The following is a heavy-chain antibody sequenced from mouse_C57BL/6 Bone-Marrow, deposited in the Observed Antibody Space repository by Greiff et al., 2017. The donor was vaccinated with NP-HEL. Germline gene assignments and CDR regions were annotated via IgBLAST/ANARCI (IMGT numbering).Heavy chain of an antibody. V-gene: IGHV3-6*01. CDR1: GYSITSGYY. CDR2: ISYDGSN. CDR3: ARGDVYAMDY. J-gene: IGHJ4*01. Sequence: EVKVEESGPGLVKPSQSLSLTCSVTGYSITSGYYWNWIRQSPGNKLEWMGNISYDGSNNYNPYLKNRITFTRDTSKNQFFLKLNSVTTADTATCYCARGDVYAMDYWGQGTSVTVSS.